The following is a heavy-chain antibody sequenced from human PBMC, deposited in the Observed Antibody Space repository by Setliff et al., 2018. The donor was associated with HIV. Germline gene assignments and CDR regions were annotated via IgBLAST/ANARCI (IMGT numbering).Heavy chain of an antibody. CDR1: GGSISSYY. CDR2: IYTSGSI. CDR3: ARHREGDTWPYYFYVDV. Sequence: PSETLSLTCTVSGGSISSYYWSWIRQPPGKGLEWIGYIYTSGSINYNPSLESRVTMSVDTAKNQFSLKVNSVTAADSAVYYCARHREGDTWPYYFYVDVWGKGTTVTVSS. D-gene: IGHD1-26*01. J-gene: IGHJ6*03. V-gene: IGHV4-4*09.